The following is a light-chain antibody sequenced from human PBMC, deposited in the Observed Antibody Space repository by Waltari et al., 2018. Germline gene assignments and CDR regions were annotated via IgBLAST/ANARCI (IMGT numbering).Light chain of an antibody. Sequence: QSALTQSPSASGSPGQSVTISCTGTNSDIGAYNYVSWYQQYPGKAPRVVIYEVSQRPPGLPGRFSGSKSGNTASLTVSGLQAEDEAEYHCSSYAGSNGMVFGGGTKVTVL. CDR1: NSDIGAYNY. J-gene: IGLJ3*02. V-gene: IGLV2-8*01. CDR3: SSYAGSNGMV. CDR2: EVS.